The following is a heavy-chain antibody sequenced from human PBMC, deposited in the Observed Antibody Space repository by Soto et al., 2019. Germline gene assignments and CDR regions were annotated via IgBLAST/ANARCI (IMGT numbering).Heavy chain of an antibody. Sequence: EVQLLESGGGLVQPGGSLRLSCAASGFTFSSYAMSWVRQAPGKGLEWVSAISGSGGSTYYADSVKGRFTISRDNSKNTLYRQMNSLRAEDTAVYYCAKYDCGGDCYWWGSYFYYWGQGTLVTVSS. D-gene: IGHD2-21*02. CDR2: ISGSGGST. CDR1: GFTFSSYA. CDR3: AKYDCGGDCYWWGSYFYY. J-gene: IGHJ4*02. V-gene: IGHV3-23*01.